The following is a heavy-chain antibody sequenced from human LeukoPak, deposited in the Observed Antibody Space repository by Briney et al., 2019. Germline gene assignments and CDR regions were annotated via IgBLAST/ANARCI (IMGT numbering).Heavy chain of an antibody. Sequence: ASVKVSCKASGYTFTGYYMHWVRQAPGQGLEWMGWINPNSGGTNYAQKFQGRVTMTRDTSISTAYMELSRLRSDDTAVYYCARHGRLLSIRGPSDYWGQGTLVTVSS. V-gene: IGHV1-2*02. D-gene: IGHD2-21*02. CDR3: ARHGRLLSIRGPSDY. CDR2: INPNSGGT. CDR1: GYTFTGYY. J-gene: IGHJ4*02.